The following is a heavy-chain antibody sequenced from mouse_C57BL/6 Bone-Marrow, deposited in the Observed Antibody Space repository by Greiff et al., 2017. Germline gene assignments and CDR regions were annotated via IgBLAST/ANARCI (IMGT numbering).Heavy chain of an antibody. V-gene: IGHV5-6*01. Sequence: EVMLVESGGDLVKPGGSLKLSCAASGFTFSSYGMSWVRQTPDKRLEWVATISSGGSYTYYPDSVKGRFTISRAHAKNTLYLQMSSLKSEDTAMYYCARTGIYGNPRFAYWGQGTLVTVSA. CDR2: ISSGGSYT. D-gene: IGHD2-1*01. J-gene: IGHJ3*01. CDR1: GFTFSSYG. CDR3: ARTGIYGNPRFAY.